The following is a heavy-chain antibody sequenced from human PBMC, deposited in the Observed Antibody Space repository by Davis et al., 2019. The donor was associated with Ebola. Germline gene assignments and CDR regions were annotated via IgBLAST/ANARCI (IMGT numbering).Heavy chain of an antibody. V-gene: IGHV3-73*01. J-gene: IGHJ3*02. CDR3: SRRRGGDLGTFDI. Sequence: PGGSLRLSCAASGFTFSGFAIHWVRQAPGKGLEWVGRIRSKGYNHATLYAASVKGRFTISRDDSQSTAYLQMNSLQIGDTALYYCSRRRGGDLGTFDIWGQGTMVFVSS. D-gene: IGHD4-17*01. CDR2: IRSKGYNHAT. CDR1: GFTFSGFA.